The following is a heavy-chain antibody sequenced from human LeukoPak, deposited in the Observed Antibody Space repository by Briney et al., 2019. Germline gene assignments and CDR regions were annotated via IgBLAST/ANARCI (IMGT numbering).Heavy chain of an antibody. CDR3: ARGTAMITFGGVIVIPLHYFDY. Sequence: GSLRLSCAASGFTFSSYSMNWVRQPPGKGLEWIGEINHSGSTNYNPSLKSRVTISVDTSKNQFSLKLSSVTAADTAVYYCARGTAMITFGGVIVIPLHYFDYWGQGTLVTVSS. J-gene: IGHJ4*02. D-gene: IGHD3-16*02. CDR1: GFTFSSYS. CDR2: INHSGST. V-gene: IGHV4-34*01.